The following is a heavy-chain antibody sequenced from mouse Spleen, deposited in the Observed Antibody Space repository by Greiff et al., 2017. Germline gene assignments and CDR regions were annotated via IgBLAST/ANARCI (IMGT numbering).Heavy chain of an antibody. CDR3: ARHGYYGSSYWYFDV. D-gene: IGHD1-1*01. V-gene: IGHV5-9-3*01. Sequence: EVHLVESGGGLVKPGGSLKLSCAASGFTFSSYAMSWVRQTPEKRLEWVATISSGGSYTYYPDSVKGRFTISRDNAKNTLYLQMSSLRSEDTAMYYCARHGYYGSSYWYFDVWGAGTTVTVSS. J-gene: IGHJ1*01. CDR2: ISSGGSYT. CDR1: GFTFSSYA.